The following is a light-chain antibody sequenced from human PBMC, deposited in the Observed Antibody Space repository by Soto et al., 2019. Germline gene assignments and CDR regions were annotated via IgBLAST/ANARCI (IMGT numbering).Light chain of an antibody. Sequence: DLQMTQSPSSLSASVGDRVTITCRASESIGRHLNWYQQKPGNAPKLLIYAASSLQNGVPSRFSGSGSGTDFTLTISNLQPGDFATYYCQESYSTLSITFGQGTRLETK. V-gene: IGKV1-39*01. CDR1: ESIGRH. J-gene: IGKJ5*01. CDR2: AAS. CDR3: QESYSTLSIT.